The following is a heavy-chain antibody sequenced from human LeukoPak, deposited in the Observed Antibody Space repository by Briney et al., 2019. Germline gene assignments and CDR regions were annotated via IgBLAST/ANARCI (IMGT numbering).Heavy chain of an antibody. V-gene: IGHV3-74*01. CDR1: GFTFDDYA. CDR3: ARDGYSFGHDFDY. CDR2: IKGDGSST. D-gene: IGHD5-18*01. J-gene: IGHJ4*02. Sequence: GRSLRLSCAASGFTFDDYAMHWVRQAPGKGLVWVSRIKGDGSSTSYADSVKGRFTISRDNAKNTLYLQMNSLRAEDTAVYYCARDGYSFGHDFDYWGQGTLVTVSS.